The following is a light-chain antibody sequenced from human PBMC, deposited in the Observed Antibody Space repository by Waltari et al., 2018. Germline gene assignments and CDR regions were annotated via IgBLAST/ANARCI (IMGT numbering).Light chain of an antibody. CDR2: DAY. CDR3: QRRSNWPPELT. J-gene: IGKJ4*01. CDR1: RSVSTQ. V-gene: IGKV3-11*01. Sequence: ETVLTQSPATLSLSPGERATLTCRASRSVSTQLAWYEQKPGQAPRLLIYDAYNRTSDIPDRVSGSGSGTDFTLTISSLEPEDFAVYDCQRRSNWPPELTFGGGTKVEIK.